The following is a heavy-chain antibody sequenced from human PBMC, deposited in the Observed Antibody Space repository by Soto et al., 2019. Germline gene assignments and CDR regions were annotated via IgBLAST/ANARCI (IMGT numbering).Heavy chain of an antibody. CDR3: TTERVLLWFGELQNY. D-gene: IGHD3-10*01. V-gene: IGHV3-15*07. CDR1: GFTFSNAW. Sequence: GGSLRLSCAASGFTFSNAWMNWVRQAPGKGLEWVGRIKSKTDGGTTDYAAPVKGRFTISRDDSKNTLYLQMNSLKTEDTAVYYCTTERVLLWFGELQNYWGQGTLVTVSS. CDR2: IKSKTDGGTT. J-gene: IGHJ4*02.